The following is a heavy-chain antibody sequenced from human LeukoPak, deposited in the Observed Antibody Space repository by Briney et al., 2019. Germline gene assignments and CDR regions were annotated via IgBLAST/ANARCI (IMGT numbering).Heavy chain of an antibody. Sequence: GSLRLSCAASGFTFSSYAMSWVRQPPGKGLEWIGSIYYSGSTYYNPSLKSRVTISVDTSKNQFSLKLSSVTAADTAVYYCARARSLGGSPLIYWGQGTLVTVSS. CDR2: IYYSGST. CDR1: GFTFSSYA. J-gene: IGHJ4*02. D-gene: IGHD3-16*01. CDR3: ARARSLGGSPLIY. V-gene: IGHV4-39*07.